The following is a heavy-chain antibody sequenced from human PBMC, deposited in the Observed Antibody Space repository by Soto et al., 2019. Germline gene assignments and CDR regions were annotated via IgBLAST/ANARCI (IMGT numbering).Heavy chain of an antibody. Sequence: QVQLVQSGAEVKKPGASVKISCQASGFTLNTYNLHWVRQAPRQSLEWMGRITAANDDTKYSQSVQGRVTISWDTSANTAYFAMSGLRSEDTAVYYCARKVRWNGMEFGLYVWGQRTTV. J-gene: IGHJ6*02. CDR2: ITAANDDT. CDR3: ARKVRWNGMEFGLYV. V-gene: IGHV1-3*01. CDR1: GFTLNTYN. D-gene: IGHD1-1*01.